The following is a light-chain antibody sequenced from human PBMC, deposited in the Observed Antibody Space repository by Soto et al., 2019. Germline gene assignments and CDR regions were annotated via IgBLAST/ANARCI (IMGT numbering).Light chain of an antibody. CDR1: QSVSRY. Sequence: EIVLTQSPATLSLSPGERATLSCRASQSVSRYLAWYQQKPGQAPRLLIYDASNRATGIPARFSGSGSGTDFTLTISSLGPEDFAVYYCQQRSNWPLTFGQGTRLEIK. V-gene: IGKV3-11*01. J-gene: IGKJ5*01. CDR2: DAS. CDR3: QQRSNWPLT.